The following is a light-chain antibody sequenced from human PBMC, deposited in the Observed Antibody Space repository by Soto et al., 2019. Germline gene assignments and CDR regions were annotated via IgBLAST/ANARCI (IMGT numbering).Light chain of an antibody. CDR1: QSVRSW. J-gene: IGKJ4*01. CDR3: QQYDDSPLT. Sequence: DIQMTQSPSTLSASVGDRVTITCRASQSVRSWLAWYQQKPGKAPKFLIYDASTLESGVPSRFSGSGSGTEFTLTISSLQPDDFATYYCQQYDDSPLTFGGGTKVEI. CDR2: DAS. V-gene: IGKV1-5*01.